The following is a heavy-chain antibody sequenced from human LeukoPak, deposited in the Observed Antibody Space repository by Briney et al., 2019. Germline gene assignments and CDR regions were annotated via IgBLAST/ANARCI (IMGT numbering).Heavy chain of an antibody. CDR3: ARGFPPRRNYDTRGYYSYHFDY. CDR2: ISTYNGNT. Sequence: ASVKVSCKASGYTFTSYGISWVRQAPGQGLEWMGWISTYNGNTKYAQNLQGRVTMTTDTSTSTADMELRTLRSDDTAVYYCARGFPPRRNYDTRGYYSYHFDYWGQGTLVTVSS. D-gene: IGHD3-22*01. J-gene: IGHJ4*02. V-gene: IGHV1-18*01. CDR1: GYTFTSYG.